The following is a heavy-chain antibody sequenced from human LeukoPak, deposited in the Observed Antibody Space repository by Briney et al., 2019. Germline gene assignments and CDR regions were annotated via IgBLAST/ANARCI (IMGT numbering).Heavy chain of an antibody. CDR2: IRSKANSYAT. J-gene: IGHJ4*02. CDR3: TRLSGSLLFDY. D-gene: IGHD1-26*01. V-gene: IGHV3-73*01. CDR1: GFTFSGSA. Sequence: PGGSLRLSCAASGFTFSGSAMHWVRQASGKGLEWVGLIRSKANSYATAYAASVKGRFTISRDDSKNTAYLQMNSLKTEDTAVYYCTRLSGSLLFDYWGQGTLVTVSS.